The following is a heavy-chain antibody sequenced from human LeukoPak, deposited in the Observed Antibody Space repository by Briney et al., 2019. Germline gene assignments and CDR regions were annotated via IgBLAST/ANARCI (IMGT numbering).Heavy chain of an antibody. CDR3: AKPTRGSGSFLIDY. V-gene: IGHV3-33*03. Sequence: GGSLRLSCAGSGFTFSNYGMHWVRQAPGKGLEWVAVIWYDDKYYVDSVKGRFTISRDNSKNTLYLQMNSLRAEDTAVYYCAKPTRGSGSFLIDYWGQGTLVTVSS. CDR2: IWYDDK. CDR1: GFTFSNYG. D-gene: IGHD1-26*01. J-gene: IGHJ4*02.